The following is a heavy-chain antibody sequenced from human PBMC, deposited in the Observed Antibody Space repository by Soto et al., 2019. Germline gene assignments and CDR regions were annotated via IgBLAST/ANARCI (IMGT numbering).Heavy chain of an antibody. J-gene: IGHJ6*01. Sequence: SLGLSCAASGFSFSYAWMSWVRQAPGKGLEWVGRVKTKIDGGTSDYAAPVKGRFTISRDDSKRVVFLQMNSLKTEDTAVYYCTTDCSXGSCYPGAHYSFYAMDVWGPGTTVTVSS. CDR2: VKTKIDGGTS. D-gene: IGHD2-15*01. CDR3: TTDCSXGSCYPGAHYSFYAMDV. V-gene: IGHV3-15*01. CDR1: GFSFSYAW.